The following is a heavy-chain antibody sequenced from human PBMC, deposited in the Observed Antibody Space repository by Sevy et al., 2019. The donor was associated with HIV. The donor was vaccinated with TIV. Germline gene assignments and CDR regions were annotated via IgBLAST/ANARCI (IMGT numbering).Heavy chain of an antibody. CDR3: AKDRRGEDCSSTSCYAGPVHFDY. Sequence: GGSLRLSCAASGFTFSSYGMHWVRQAPGKGLEWVAFIRYDGSNKYYADSVKGRFTISSDNSKNTLYLQMNSLRAEDTAVYYCAKDRRGEDCSSTSCYAGPVHFDYWGQGTLVTVSS. D-gene: IGHD2-2*01. V-gene: IGHV3-30*02. CDR2: IRYDGSNK. J-gene: IGHJ4*02. CDR1: GFTFSSYG.